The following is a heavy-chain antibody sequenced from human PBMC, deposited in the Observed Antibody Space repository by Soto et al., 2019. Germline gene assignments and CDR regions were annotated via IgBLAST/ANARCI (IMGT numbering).Heavy chain of an antibody. Sequence: PSETLSLTCTVSGGSISSSSSYWGWIRQPPGKGLEWVGSIYYLGNTYYNPSLRSRVTISVDTSKNQFSLKLSSVTAADTAVYYCARNFRSTGYSGYGDYYYYYYMDVWGKGTTVTVSS. D-gene: IGHD5-12*01. V-gene: IGHV4-39*07. J-gene: IGHJ6*03. CDR3: ARNFRSTGYSGYGDYYYYYYMDV. CDR1: GGSISSSSSY. CDR2: IYYLGNT.